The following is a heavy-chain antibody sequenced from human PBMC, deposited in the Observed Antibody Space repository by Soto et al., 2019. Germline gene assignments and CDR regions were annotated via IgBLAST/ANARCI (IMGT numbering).Heavy chain of an antibody. V-gene: IGHV3-23*01. D-gene: IGHD6-19*01. CDR3: AKDMTLGAGNGKWFDP. CDR2: ISGSGGST. Sequence: EVQLLESGGGLVQPGGSLRLSCAASGFTFSSYAMSWVRQAPGKGLEWVSAISGSGGSTYYADSVKGRFTISRDNSKNTLYLKMNSLRAEDTAVYYCAKDMTLGAGNGKWFDPWGQGTLVTVSS. CDR1: GFTFSSYA. J-gene: IGHJ5*02.